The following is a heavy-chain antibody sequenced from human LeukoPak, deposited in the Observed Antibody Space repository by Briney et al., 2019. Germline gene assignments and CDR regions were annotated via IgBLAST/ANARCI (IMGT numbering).Heavy chain of an antibody. CDR2: ISWNSGSI. CDR1: GFTFDDYA. Sequence: GGSLRLSCAASGFTFDDYAMHWVRQAPGKGLEWVSGISWNSGSIGYADSVKGRFTISRDNAKNSLYLQMNSLRAEDTAVYYCARGGIAVAEENWFDPWGQGTLVTVSS. CDR3: ARGGIAVAEENWFDP. D-gene: IGHD6-19*01. J-gene: IGHJ5*02. V-gene: IGHV3-9*01.